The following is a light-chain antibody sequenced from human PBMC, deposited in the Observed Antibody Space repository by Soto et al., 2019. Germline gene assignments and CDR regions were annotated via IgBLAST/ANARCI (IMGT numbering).Light chain of an antibody. Sequence: QSALTQPRSVSGSPGQSVTISCTGTSSDVGGYNYVSWYQHHPGKAPKLMIYDVSKRPSGVPDRFSGSKSDNTASLTISGHQAEDDADYCCCSYAGSYTRVFGTGTKVPVL. CDR3: CSYAGSYTRV. CDR1: SSDVGGYNY. J-gene: IGLJ1*01. V-gene: IGLV2-11*01. CDR2: DVS.